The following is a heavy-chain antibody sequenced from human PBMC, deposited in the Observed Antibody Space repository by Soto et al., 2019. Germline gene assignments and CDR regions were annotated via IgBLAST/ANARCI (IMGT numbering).Heavy chain of an antibody. J-gene: IGHJ4*02. Sequence: SVKVSYKASGYTFTTYSMHWVRQAPVQGLEWMGIINPSFGITSYAQKFQGRVTMPTDTSTSTVYMELSSLRSEDTAVYYCARAAHLDYYYNSSGYYFDYWGQGTLVTVYS. CDR2: INPSFGIT. V-gene: IGHV1-46*01. D-gene: IGHD3-22*01. CDR1: GYTFTTYS. CDR3: ARAAHLDYYYNSSGYYFDY.